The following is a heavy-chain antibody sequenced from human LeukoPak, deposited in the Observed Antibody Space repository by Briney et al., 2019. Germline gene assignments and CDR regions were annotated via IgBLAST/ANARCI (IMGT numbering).Heavy chain of an antibody. J-gene: IGHJ5*02. D-gene: IGHD3-22*01. CDR3: ARHGAPYYYDSNTWFDP. V-gene: IGHV4-4*09. CDR1: GSSLSTYY. Sequence: LETLSLTCIVSGSSLSTYYWSWIRQSPGKGLGWSGYIYSSGSTNYNPSLKRRVIISVDTSKNQFSLKLSSVTAADTAVYYCARHGAPYYYDSNTWFDPWGEGTLVTVSS. CDR2: IYSSGST.